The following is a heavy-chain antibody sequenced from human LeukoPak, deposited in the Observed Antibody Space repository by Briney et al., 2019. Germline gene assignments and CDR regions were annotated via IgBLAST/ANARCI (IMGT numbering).Heavy chain of an antibody. Sequence: GGSLRLSCAASGFTFSDYYMSWIRQAPGKGLGWVSYISSSSSYTNYADSVKGRFTISRDNAKNSLYLQMNSLRAEDTAVYYCARDRSQVIAAAAPYGMDVWGQGTTVTVSS. CDR1: GFTFSDYY. V-gene: IGHV3-11*05. CDR3: ARDRSQVIAAAAPYGMDV. D-gene: IGHD6-13*01. J-gene: IGHJ6*02. CDR2: ISSSSSYT.